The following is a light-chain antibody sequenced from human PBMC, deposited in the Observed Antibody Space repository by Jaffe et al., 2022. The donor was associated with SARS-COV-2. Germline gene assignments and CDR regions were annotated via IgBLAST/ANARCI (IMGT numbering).Light chain of an antibody. Sequence: QSALTQPPSASGSPGQSVTISCTGTSSDVGGYNYVSWYQQHPGKAPKLMISEVSKRPSGVPDRFSGSKSGNTASLTVSGLQAEDEADYYCNSYAGGNNWVFGGGTKLTVL. V-gene: IGLV2-8*01. CDR3: NSYAGGNNWV. J-gene: IGLJ3*02. CDR2: EVS. CDR1: SSDVGGYNY.